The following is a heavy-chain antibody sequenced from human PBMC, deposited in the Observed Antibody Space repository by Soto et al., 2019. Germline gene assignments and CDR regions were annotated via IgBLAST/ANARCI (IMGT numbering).Heavy chain of an antibody. CDR1: GLIYSSYS. D-gene: IGHD2-15*01. CDR2: ISSSGNYI. CDR3: VRGRPYCIGGGCRLALDV. V-gene: IGHV3-21*01. Sequence: PGGSLRLSCAASGLIYSSYSSNWVRQTPGKGLEWVSSISSSGNYIYYADSVKGRFTISRDNAKNSLYLEMNSLRAEDTAVFYCVRGRPYCIGGGCRLALDVWGQGTMVTVSS. J-gene: IGHJ3*01.